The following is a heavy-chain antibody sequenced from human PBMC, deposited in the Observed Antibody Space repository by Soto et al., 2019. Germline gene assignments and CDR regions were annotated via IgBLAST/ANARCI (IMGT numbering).Heavy chain of an antibody. CDR2: ISGSGGST. Sequence: GESLKISCAASGFTFSSYAMSWVRQAPGKGLEWVSAISGSGGSTYYADSVKGRFTISRDNSKNTLYLQMNSLRAEDTAVYYCAKDSTVAVVAATPKSADYWGQGTLVTVSS. J-gene: IGHJ4*02. V-gene: IGHV3-23*01. D-gene: IGHD2-15*01. CDR1: GFTFSSYA. CDR3: AKDSTVAVVAATPKSADY.